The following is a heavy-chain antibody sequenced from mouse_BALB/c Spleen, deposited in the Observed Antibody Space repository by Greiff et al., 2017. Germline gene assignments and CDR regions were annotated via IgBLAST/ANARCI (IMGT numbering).Heavy chain of an antibody. J-gene: IGHJ3*01. CDR2: IYPGDGDT. D-gene: IGHD2-3*01. Sequence: VQLQQSGAELARPGASVKLSCKASGYTFTSYWMQWVKQRPGQGLEWIGAIYPGDGDTRYTQKFKGKATLTADKSSSTAYMQLSSLASEDSAVYYCARWGEVAYWGQGTLVTVSA. CDR1: GYTFTSYW. V-gene: IGHV1-87*01. CDR3: ARWGEVAY.